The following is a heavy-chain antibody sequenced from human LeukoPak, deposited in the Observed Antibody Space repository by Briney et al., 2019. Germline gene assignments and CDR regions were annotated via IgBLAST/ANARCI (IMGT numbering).Heavy chain of an antibody. Sequence: SVKVSCKASGGTFSSYAISWVQQAPGQGLEWMGGIIPIFGTANYAQKFQGRVTITADKSTSTAYMELSRLRSDDTAVYYCARAGRRVLGGTLYYFDYWGQGTLVTVSS. D-gene: IGHD3-3*02. CDR3: ARAGRRVLGGTLYYFDY. J-gene: IGHJ4*02. CDR2: IIPIFGTA. CDR1: GGTFSSYA. V-gene: IGHV1-69*06.